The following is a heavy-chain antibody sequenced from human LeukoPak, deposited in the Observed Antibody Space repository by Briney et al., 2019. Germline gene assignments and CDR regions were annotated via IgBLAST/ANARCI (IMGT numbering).Heavy chain of an antibody. D-gene: IGHD3-22*01. J-gene: IGHJ5*02. CDR2: INWNGGST. Sequence: GGSLRLSCAASGFTFDDYGMSWVRQAPGKGLEWVSGINWNGGSTGYADSVKGRFTISRDNAKNSLYLQMNSLRAEDTALYYCARDLGQYYDTSDNWFDPWGQGTLVTVSS. CDR3: ARDLGQYYDTSDNWFDP. V-gene: IGHV3-20*04. CDR1: GFTFDDYG.